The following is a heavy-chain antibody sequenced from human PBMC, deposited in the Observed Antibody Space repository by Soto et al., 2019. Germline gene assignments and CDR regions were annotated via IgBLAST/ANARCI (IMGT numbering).Heavy chain of an antibody. D-gene: IGHD2-15*01. CDR1: GFSFRSHG. CDR3: AKVHRNGGSRVDY. Sequence: QVRLVESGGGVVQPGRSLRLSCAASGFSFRSHGMHWVRQAPGKGLQWVAVISYDGSNSYYADSVKGRFTISRDNSNDALYLQMSSLRPEDTAVYFCAKVHRNGGSRVDYWGQGTLVTVSS. J-gene: IGHJ4*02. V-gene: IGHV3-30*18. CDR2: ISYDGSNS.